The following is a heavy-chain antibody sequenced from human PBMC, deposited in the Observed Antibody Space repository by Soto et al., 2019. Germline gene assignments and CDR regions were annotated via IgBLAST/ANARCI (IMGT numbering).Heavy chain of an antibody. CDR1: GGSISSGPYS. CDR2: FYYSGST. CDR3: ARAWGDFYDDTQYYFDS. J-gene: IGHJ4*02. V-gene: IGHV4-39*07. D-gene: IGHD3-22*01. Sequence: SETLSLTCTVSGGSISSGPYSWGWIRQPPGKGLEWIGTFYYSGSTYYNPSLESRVTMSVDRSKNQFSLKLTSVTAADTAVYYCARAWGDFYDDTQYYFDSWGQGALVTVSS.